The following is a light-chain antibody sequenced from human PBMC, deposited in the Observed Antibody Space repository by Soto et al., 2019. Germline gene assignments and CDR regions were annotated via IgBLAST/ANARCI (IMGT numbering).Light chain of an antibody. V-gene: IGKV3-11*01. CDR3: QQRSNWPRFT. CDR1: QSVSSY. CDR2: DAS. J-gene: IGKJ3*01. Sequence: EIVLTQSPAPLSLSPGERATLSCRASQSVSSYLAWYQQKPGQAPRLLIYDASNRATGIPDRFSGSVSGTDFTLTISSLEPEDFAVYYCQQRSNWPRFTFGPGTKVDIK.